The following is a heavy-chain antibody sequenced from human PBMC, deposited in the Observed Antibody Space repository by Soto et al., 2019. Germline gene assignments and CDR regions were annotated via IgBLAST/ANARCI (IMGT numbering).Heavy chain of an antibody. CDR1: GFTFSSYG. V-gene: IGHV3-30*18. D-gene: IGHD3-10*02. CDR3: AKDGIVRGVKPGVTYYYGMDV. Sequence: QVQLVESGGGVVQPGRSLILYCAASGFTFSSYGMHWVRQAPGKGLEWVAVISYDGSNKYYADSVKGRFTISRDNSKNTLYLQMNILRAEDTAVYYCAKDGIVRGVKPGVTYYYGMDVWSQGTTLTVSS. J-gene: IGHJ6*02. CDR2: ISYDGSNK.